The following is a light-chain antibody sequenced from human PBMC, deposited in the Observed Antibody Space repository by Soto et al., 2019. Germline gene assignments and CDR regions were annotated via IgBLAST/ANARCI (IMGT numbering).Light chain of an antibody. CDR2: DVS. CDR3: CSYAGSYTFYV. CDR1: SSDVGGYNY. V-gene: IGLV2-11*01. J-gene: IGLJ1*01. Sequence: QSVLTQPRSVSGSPGQSVTISCTGTSSDVGGYNYVSWYQQHPGKAPKLMFYDVSKRPSGVPDRFSGSKSGNTASLTISGLQAEDEADYYCCSYAGSYTFYVFGTGTKLTVL.